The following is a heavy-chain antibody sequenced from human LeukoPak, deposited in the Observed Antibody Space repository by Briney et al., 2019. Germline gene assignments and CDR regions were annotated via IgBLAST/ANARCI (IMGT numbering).Heavy chain of an antibody. CDR3: ARGWFGEYYYYGMDV. D-gene: IGHD3-10*01. Sequence: ASVRVSCTASGYTFTSYGISWVRQAPGQGLEWMGWISAYNGNTNYAQKLQGRVTMTTDTSTSTAYMELRSLRSDDTAVYYCARGWFGEYYYYGMDVWGQGTTVTVSS. CDR2: ISAYNGNT. J-gene: IGHJ6*02. CDR1: GYTFTSYG. V-gene: IGHV1-18*01.